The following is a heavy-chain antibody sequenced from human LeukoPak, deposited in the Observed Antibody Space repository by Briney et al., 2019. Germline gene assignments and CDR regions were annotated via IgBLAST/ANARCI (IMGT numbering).Heavy chain of an antibody. D-gene: IGHD3-9*01. J-gene: IGHJ3*02. CDR1: GGTFSSYA. Sequence: ASVKVSCKASGGTFSSYAISWVRQAPGQGLEWMGGIIPIFGTANYAQKFQGRVTITTDESTSTAYMELSSLRSEDTAVYYCARDSAYYDILTGPRAFDIWGQGTMVTVSS. CDR2: IIPIFGTA. V-gene: IGHV1-69*05. CDR3: ARDSAYYDILTGPRAFDI.